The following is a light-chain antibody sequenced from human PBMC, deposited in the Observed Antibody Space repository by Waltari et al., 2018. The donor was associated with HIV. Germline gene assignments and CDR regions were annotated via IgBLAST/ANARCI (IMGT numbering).Light chain of an antibody. Sequence: EIVMTQSPLSLPVTPGEPASISCRSSQSLLYRNGKNYLEWYVQKPGQSPQLLIYLASKRAFGVPARFSGSGSGTDFTLKISTVEAEDVGIYYCMQALQTPPFTFGPGTKVDLK. CDR1: QSLLYRNGKNY. CDR3: MQALQTPPFT. V-gene: IGKV2-28*01. J-gene: IGKJ3*01. CDR2: LAS.